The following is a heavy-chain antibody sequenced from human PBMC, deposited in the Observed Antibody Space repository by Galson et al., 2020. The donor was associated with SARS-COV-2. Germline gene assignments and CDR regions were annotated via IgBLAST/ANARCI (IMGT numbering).Heavy chain of an antibody. V-gene: IGHV2-5*02. CDR1: GFSLSTTGVA. D-gene: IGHD5-12*01. Sequence: KMSGPTLVKPTQTLRLTCTVSGFSLSTTGVAVGWIRQPPGKALEWLALIFWDDDKRYSPSLKDRLTITKDTSRNQVVLTMTNVDPVDAATYYCAGYRLTYFDYWGRGTLVTVS. J-gene: IGHJ4*02. CDR2: IFWDDDK. CDR3: AGYRLTYFDY.